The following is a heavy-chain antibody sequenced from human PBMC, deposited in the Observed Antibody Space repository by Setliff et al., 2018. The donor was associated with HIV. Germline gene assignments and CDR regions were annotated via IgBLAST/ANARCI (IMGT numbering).Heavy chain of an antibody. D-gene: IGHD4-17*01. CDR2: IFHTGST. J-gene: IGHJ4*02. CDR1: GYSISTAYY. Sequence: PSETLSLTCAVSGYSISTAYYWGWIRQPPGKGLEWIGSIFHTGSTYYNPSLKSRVTISVDTSKNQFSLRLTSVTAADTAVYYCARVRDYGGNFFDYWGQGTLVTVSS. V-gene: IGHV4-38-2*01. CDR3: ARVRDYGGNFFDY.